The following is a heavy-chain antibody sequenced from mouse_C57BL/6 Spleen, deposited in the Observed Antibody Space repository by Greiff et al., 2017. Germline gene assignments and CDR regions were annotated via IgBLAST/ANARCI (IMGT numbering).Heavy chain of an antibody. Sequence: QVQLQQSDAELVKPGASVQLSCKVSGYTFPDHTIHWMKQRPEQGLEWIGYIYPRDGSPKYNEKFKGKATLTADTSSSTAYMQLNSLTSEDSAVYFCARGVTTVARFAYWGQGTLVTVAA. D-gene: IGHD1-1*01. CDR3: ARGVTTVARFAY. J-gene: IGHJ3*01. CDR2: IYPRDGSP. V-gene: IGHV1-78*01. CDR1: GYTFPDHT.